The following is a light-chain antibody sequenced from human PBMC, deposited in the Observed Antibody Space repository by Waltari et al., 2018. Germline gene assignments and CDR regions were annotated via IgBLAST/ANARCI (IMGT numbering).Light chain of an antibody. CDR2: GAS. J-gene: IGKJ1*01. CDR3: QNHERLPAV. CDR1: QSIGRY. Sequence: ELVLTQSPGTLSLFPGERATLSCRASQSIGRYLVWYQQKPGQAPRLLIYGASTRAAGIPDRFSGSGSGTDFSLTISRLEPEDFAVYYCQNHERLPAVFGQGTKVEIK. V-gene: IGKV3-20*01.